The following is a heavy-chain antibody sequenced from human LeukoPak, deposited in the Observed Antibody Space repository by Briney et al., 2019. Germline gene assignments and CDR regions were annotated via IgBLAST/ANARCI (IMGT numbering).Heavy chain of an antibody. V-gene: IGHV3-30-3*01. CDR1: GFTFSSYA. CDR2: ISYDGSNK. J-gene: IGHJ4*02. Sequence: GGSLRLSCAASGFTFSSYAMHWVRQAPGKGLEWVAVISYDGSNKYYADSVKGRFTISRDNSKNTLYLQMNSLRAEDTAVYYCARDVGYGSGSYFDYWGQGTLVTVSS. D-gene: IGHD3-10*01. CDR3: ARDVGYGSGSYFDY.